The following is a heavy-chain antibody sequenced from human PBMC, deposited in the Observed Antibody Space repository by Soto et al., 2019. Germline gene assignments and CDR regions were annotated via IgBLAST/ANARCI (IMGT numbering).Heavy chain of an antibody. CDR3: VRGGHGSGSYLGSS. J-gene: IGHJ5*02. CDR2: IRQDGGAQ. D-gene: IGHD3-10*01. CDR1: GFTFTTYW. Sequence: GGSLRLSCVASGFTFTTYWMSWVRQAPGKGLEWVANIRQDGGAQYYVDSVKGRFTISRDNAKNSVYLQMDSLRVEDTAVYYCVRGGHGSGSYLGSSWGQGILVTVS. V-gene: IGHV3-7*03.